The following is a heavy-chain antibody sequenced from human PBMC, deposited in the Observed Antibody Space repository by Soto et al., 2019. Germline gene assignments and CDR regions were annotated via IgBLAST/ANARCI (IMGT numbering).Heavy chain of an antibody. Sequence: SETLSLTCTVSGGSISNISYYRGCIRQPPGKGLEWIGSIYYSGSTYYNPSLKSRVTISVDTSKNQFSLKLSSVTAADTAVYYCARPSIVGAHFDYWGQGTLVTAPQ. CDR1: GGSISNISYY. CDR3: ARPSIVGAHFDY. D-gene: IGHD1-26*01. J-gene: IGHJ4*02. CDR2: IYYSGST. V-gene: IGHV4-39*01.